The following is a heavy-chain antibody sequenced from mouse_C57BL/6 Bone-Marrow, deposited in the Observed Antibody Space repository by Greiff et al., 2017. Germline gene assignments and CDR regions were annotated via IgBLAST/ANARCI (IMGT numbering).Heavy chain of an antibody. V-gene: IGHV1-55*01. J-gene: IGHJ2*01. CDR1: GYTFTSYW. D-gene: IGHD4-1*01. Sequence: QVQLQQPGAELVKPGASVTMSCKASGYTFTSYWITWVQQRPGQGLEWIGDIYPTSGRTNYNEKFKSKAILTVDTSSNTAYMQLSSLTSEDSAVFYCARSGPLGRSFDYWGQGTTLTVSS. CDR3: ARSGPLGRSFDY. CDR2: IYPTSGRT.